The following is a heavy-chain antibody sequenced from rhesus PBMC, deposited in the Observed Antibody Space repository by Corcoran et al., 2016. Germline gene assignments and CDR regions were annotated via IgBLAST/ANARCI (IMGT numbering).Heavy chain of an antibody. CDR2: INSCGVSN. D-gene: IGHD2-8*01. CDR3: ANGCSGGVCYGNFEF. CDR1: GFTFSSYG. J-gene: IGHJ1*01. V-gene: IGHV3S5*01. Sequence: EVQLVETGGGLVQPGGSLKLSCAASGFTFSSYGMSWVRQAPGKGLEWVEAINSCGVSNYYADSVKGRFTNYRDNLKNTLSLKRNSLRAEDTAVYYCANGCSGGVCYGNFEFWGQGALVTVSS.